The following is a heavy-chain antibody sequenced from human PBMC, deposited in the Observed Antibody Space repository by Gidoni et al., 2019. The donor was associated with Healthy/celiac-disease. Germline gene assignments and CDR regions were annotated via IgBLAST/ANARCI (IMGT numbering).Heavy chain of an antibody. V-gene: IGHV1-18*04. D-gene: IGHD1-26*01. CDR2: ISAYNGNT. J-gene: IGHJ4*02. Sequence: QVQLVQSGAEVKKPGASVQVSCKASGSTFTSYGISWVRQAPGQGLEWMGWISAYNGNTNYAQKLQGRVTMTTDTSTSTAYMELRSLRSDDTAVYYCAREGPIVGATQPFDYWGQGTLVTVSS. CDR3: AREGPIVGATQPFDY. CDR1: GSTFTSYG.